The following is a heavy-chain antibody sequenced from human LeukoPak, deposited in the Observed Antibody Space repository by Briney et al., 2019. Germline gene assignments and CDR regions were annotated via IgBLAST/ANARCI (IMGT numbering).Heavy chain of an antibody. V-gene: IGHV3-7*03. D-gene: IGHD3-10*01. CDR1: GVTFSNFW. CDR2: IKQDGSET. Sequence: GGSLRLSCEASGVTFSNFWMTWVRQAPGKGLEWVANIKQDGSETYYVDSVKGRFTITRDNAKNSLYLQMNSLRVEDTSLYFCAKDNGGIGFGMGHDAFDLWGQGTMVTVSA. J-gene: IGHJ3*01. CDR3: AKDNGGIGFGMGHDAFDL.